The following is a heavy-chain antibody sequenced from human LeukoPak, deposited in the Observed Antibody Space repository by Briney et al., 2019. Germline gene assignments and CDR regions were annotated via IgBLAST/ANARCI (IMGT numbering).Heavy chain of an antibody. V-gene: IGHV7-4-1*02. CDR3: ASYSTHSSGWYDADY. D-gene: IGHD6-19*01. J-gene: IGHJ4*02. CDR2: INTNTGNP. CDR1: GYIFTGYA. Sequence: ASVNVSCKASGYIFTGYAMNWVRQAPGQGLEWMGWINTNTGNPTYAQGFTGRFVFSVDTSVNTAYLQISSLKAEDTAVYYCASYSTHSSGWYDADYWGQGTLVTVSS.